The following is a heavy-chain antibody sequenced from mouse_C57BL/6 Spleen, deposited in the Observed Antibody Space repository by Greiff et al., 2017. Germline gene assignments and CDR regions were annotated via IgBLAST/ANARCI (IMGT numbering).Heavy chain of an antibody. J-gene: IGHJ2*01. CDR2: IYPGRGST. CDR1: GYTFTSYW. Sequence: QVQLQQPGAELVKPGASVKMSCKASGYTFTSYWITWVKQRPGQGLEWIGDIYPGRGSTNYNEKFKNKATLTVDTSSSTAYMQLSSLTSEDYAVYNCARKLSFYFDDWGQGTTLTVSS. D-gene: IGHD1-1*02. CDR3: ARKLSFYFDD. V-gene: IGHV1-55*01.